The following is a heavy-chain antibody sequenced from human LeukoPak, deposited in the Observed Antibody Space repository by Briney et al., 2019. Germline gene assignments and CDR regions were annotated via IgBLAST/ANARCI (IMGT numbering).Heavy chain of an antibody. CDR3: AKYLSSGWSTYYYYMDV. CDR1: GFTFSTYG. J-gene: IGHJ6*03. CDR2: IRYDGRNK. V-gene: IGHV3-30*02. Sequence: QPGGSLRLSCAASGFTFSTYGMHWVRQAPGKGLEWVAFIRYDGRNKYYADSVKGRFTISRDNSKNTLYLQMNSLRAEDTAVYYCAKYLSSGWSTYYYYMDVWGKGTTVTISS. D-gene: IGHD6-19*01.